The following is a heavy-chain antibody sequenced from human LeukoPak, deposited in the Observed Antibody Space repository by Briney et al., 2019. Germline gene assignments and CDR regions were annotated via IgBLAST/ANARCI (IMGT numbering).Heavy chain of an antibody. D-gene: IGHD6-13*01. Sequence: SETLSLTCTVSGYSISSGYYWGWLRQPPGKGLEWIGSIYHSGSTYYNPSLKSRVTISVDTSKNQFSLKLSSVTAADTAVYYCAINPGIAAAGTADYWGQGTLVTVSS. CDR3: AINPGIAAAGTADY. CDR1: GYSISSGYY. J-gene: IGHJ4*02. V-gene: IGHV4-38-2*02. CDR2: IYHSGST.